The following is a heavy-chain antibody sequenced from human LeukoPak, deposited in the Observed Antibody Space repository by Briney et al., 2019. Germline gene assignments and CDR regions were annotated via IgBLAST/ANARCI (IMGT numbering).Heavy chain of an antibody. CDR1: GFTFNTYW. CDR3: TTFYTRLTDY. D-gene: IGHD2/OR15-2a*01. J-gene: IGHJ4*02. V-gene: IGHV3-7*05. CDR2: INQDGSEK. Sequence: GGSLRLSWAASGFTFNTYWMSWVRQAPGKGLEWLATINQDGSEKFYVDSVKGRFTISRDNAKNSLYLQMNSLRAEDTAVYYCTTFYTRLTDYWGQGTLVTVSS.